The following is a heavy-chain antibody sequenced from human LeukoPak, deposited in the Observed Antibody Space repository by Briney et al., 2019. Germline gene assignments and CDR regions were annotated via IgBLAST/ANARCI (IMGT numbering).Heavy chain of an antibody. J-gene: IGHJ6*03. CDR3: ARELLRDYYYYYMDV. V-gene: IGHV4-4*02. D-gene: IGHD2-15*01. CDR2: IYHSGST. Sequence: SETLSLTCAVSGGSISSSNWWSWVRQPPGKGLEWIGEIYHSGSTNYNPSLKSRVTISVDKSKNQFSLKLSSVTAADTAVYYCARELLRDYYYYYMDVWGKGTTVTVSS. CDR1: GGSISSSNW.